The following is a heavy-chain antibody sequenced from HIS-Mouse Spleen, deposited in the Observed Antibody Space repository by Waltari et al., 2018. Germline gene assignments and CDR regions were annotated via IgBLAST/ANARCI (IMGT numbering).Heavy chain of an antibody. Sequence: QVQLVQSGAEVKKPGASVKVSCKASGYTFTSYDINWVRQATGQELEWMGWRNPNSGNAGYAQKLKGRVTMTRNTSISTAYMELSSLRSEDTAVYYCARVYYDFWSGYYYWGQGTLVTVSS. D-gene: IGHD3-3*01. J-gene: IGHJ4*02. CDR1: GYTFTSYD. V-gene: IGHV1-8*01. CDR2: RNPNSGNA. CDR3: ARVYYDFWSGYYY.